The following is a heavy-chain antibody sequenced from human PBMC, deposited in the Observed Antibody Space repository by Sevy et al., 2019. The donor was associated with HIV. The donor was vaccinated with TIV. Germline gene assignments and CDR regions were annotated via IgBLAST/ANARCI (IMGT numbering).Heavy chain of an antibody. Sequence: GESLKISCKGSEYSFTTYWIAWVRQMPGQGLQWMGLIYPGDSAIRYSPSFQGQVTISADKSISTAYLQWSSLEASDSAMYYCARSGVSGYGLDVWGQGTTVTVSS. CDR2: IYPGDSAI. V-gene: IGHV5-51*01. D-gene: IGHD1-26*01. CDR3: ARSGVSGYGLDV. CDR1: EYSFTTYW. J-gene: IGHJ6*02.